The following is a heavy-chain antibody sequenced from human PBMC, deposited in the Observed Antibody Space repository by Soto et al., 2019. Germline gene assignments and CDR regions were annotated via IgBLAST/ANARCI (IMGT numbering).Heavy chain of an antibody. CDR2: ISYDGSNK. J-gene: IGHJ4*02. V-gene: IGHV3-30*18. CDR1: GFTFSSYG. Sequence: GSLRLSCAASGFTFSSYGMHWVRQTPGKGLEWVAVISYDGSNKYYADSVKGRFTISRDNSKNTLYLQMNSLRAEDTAVYYCAKDQVDYSYYFDYWGQGTLVTVSS. D-gene: IGHD5-12*01. CDR3: AKDQVDYSYYFDY.